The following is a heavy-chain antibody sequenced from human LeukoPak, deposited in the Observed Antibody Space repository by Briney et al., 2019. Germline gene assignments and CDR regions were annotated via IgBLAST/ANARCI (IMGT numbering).Heavy chain of an antibody. CDR3: AREEMATIVY. J-gene: IGHJ4*02. CDR1: GFTFSTYA. CDR2: ISYDGGNK. Sequence: GGSLRLSCAASGFTFSTYAMHWVRQAPGKGLEWVAVISYDGGNKNYADSVKGRFTISRDNAKNSLYLQMNSLRAEDTAVYYCAREEMATIVYWGQGTLVTVSS. V-gene: IGHV3-30-3*01. D-gene: IGHD5-24*01.